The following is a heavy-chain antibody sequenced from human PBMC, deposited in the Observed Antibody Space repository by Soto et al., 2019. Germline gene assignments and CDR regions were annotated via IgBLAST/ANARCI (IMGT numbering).Heavy chain of an antibody. V-gene: IGHV4-31*03. Sequence: PSETLSLTCTVSGGSISSGGYYWTWIRQHPGKGLEWIGYIYYSGSTYYNPSLKSRVTISVDTSKNQFSLRLTSVTAADTAVYYCARVSGSSGGYYGMDVWGQGTTVTVSS. D-gene: IGHD1-26*01. CDR1: GGSISSGGYY. CDR3: ARVSGSSGGYYGMDV. J-gene: IGHJ6*02. CDR2: IYYSGST.